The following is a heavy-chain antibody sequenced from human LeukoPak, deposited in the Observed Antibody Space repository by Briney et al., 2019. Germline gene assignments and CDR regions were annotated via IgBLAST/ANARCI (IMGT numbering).Heavy chain of an antibody. D-gene: IGHD2-15*01. J-gene: IGHJ5*02. CDR3: AKDNILGDCNGGSCYSFWFDP. Sequence: FTFAASGFTFSSYGMHLVRQAPGKGLEGVAVLPYDGSEEFYADSVKGRFTISRDNSKNMLFLEMNSQRAEDTAVYYCAKDNILGDCNGGSCYSFWFDPWGQGTLVTVSS. V-gene: IGHV3-30*18. CDR1: GFTFSSYG. CDR2: LPYDGSEE.